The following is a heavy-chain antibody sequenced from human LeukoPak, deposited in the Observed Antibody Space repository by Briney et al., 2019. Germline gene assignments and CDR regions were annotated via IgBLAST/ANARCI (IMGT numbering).Heavy chain of an antibody. J-gene: IGHJ4*02. D-gene: IGHD5-24*01. CDR1: GFTFSSYS. Sequence: GGSLRLSCAASGFTFSSYSMNGVRQAPGKGREWVSSISSSSSYIYYADSVRGRFTISRDNAKNSLYLQMNSLRAEDTAVYYCARKEVERWLQWGQGTLVTVSS. V-gene: IGHV3-21*01. CDR2: ISSSSSYI. CDR3: ARKEVERWLQ.